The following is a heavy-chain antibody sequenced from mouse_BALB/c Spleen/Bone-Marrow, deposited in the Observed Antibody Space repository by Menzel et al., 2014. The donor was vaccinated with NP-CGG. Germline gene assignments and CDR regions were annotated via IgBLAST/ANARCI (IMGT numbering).Heavy chain of an antibody. CDR3: ARRDYGGYFDV. Sequence: EVKLMESGPELVKPGASMKISCKASGYSFTGYTMNWVKQSHGKNPEWIGLINPYNGGTIYNQKFKGKATLTVDKSSSTAYMELLSLTSEDSAVYYCARRDYGGYFDVWGAGTTVTVSS. D-gene: IGHD2-4*01. CDR2: INPYNGGT. CDR1: GYSFTGYT. J-gene: IGHJ1*01. V-gene: IGHV1-18*01.